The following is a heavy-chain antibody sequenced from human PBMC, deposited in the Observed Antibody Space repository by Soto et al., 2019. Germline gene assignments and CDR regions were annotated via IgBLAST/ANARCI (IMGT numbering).Heavy chain of an antibody. V-gene: IGHV4-4*02. J-gene: IGHJ4*02. Sequence: QVQLQESGPGLVKPSGTLSLTCAVSGGSISSSNWWSWVRQPPGKGLEWIGEIYHSGSTNYNPSLKSRVTIAVEKSENQCSLKLSSVTAADTAVYYCARVEITMVRGVIITRYFDYWGQGTLVTVSS. CDR1: GGSISSSNW. D-gene: IGHD3-10*01. CDR2: IYHSGST. CDR3: ARVEITMVRGVIITRYFDY.